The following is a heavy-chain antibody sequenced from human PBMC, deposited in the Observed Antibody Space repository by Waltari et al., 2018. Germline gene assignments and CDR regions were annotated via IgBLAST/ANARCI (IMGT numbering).Heavy chain of an antibody. V-gene: IGHV1-69*01. CDR2: VSPIFGTA. CDR1: GGTFSSYA. J-gene: IGHJ4*02. CDR3: ARDRGYSYGFDY. Sequence: QVQLVQSGAEVKKPGSSVKVSCKASGGTFSSYAISWVRQAPGQGLEWMGGVSPIFGTANYGQKVQGRVTITADESTSTAYMGLSSLRSEDTAVYYCARDRGYSYGFDYWGQGTLVTVSS. D-gene: IGHD5-18*01.